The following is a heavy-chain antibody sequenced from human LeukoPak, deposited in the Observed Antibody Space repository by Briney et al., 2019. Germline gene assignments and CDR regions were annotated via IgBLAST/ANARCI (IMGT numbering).Heavy chain of an antibody. CDR2: IYTSGST. D-gene: IGHD1-26*01. J-gene: IGHJ6*03. CDR3: ARVGGATGAYYYYYYMDV. CDR1: GGSISSYY. V-gene: IGHV4-4*08. Sequence: SETLSLTCTVSGGSISSYYWSWIRQPPGKGLEWIGRIYTSGSTNYNPSLKSRVTIVDTSKNQFSLKLSSVTAADTAVYYCARVGGATGAYYYYYYMDVWGKGTTVTISS.